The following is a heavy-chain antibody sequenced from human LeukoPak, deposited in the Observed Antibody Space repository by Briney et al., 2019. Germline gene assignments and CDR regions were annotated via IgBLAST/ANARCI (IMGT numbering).Heavy chain of an antibody. CDR2: IDIPGNT. Sequence: PGGSLRLSCAASGFTLSSYDMHWVRQTTGKGLEWVSGIDIPGNTYYPDSVRGRFAMSRESAKNSLYLQMNSLRAGDTAVYYCARAVAGTHWFDPWGQGTLVTVSS. CDR3: ARAVAGTHWFDP. J-gene: IGHJ5*02. CDR1: GFTLSSYD. V-gene: IGHV3-13*01. D-gene: IGHD6-19*01.